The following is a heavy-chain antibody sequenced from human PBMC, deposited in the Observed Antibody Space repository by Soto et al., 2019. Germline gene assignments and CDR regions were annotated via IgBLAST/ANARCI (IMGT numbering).Heavy chain of an antibody. V-gene: IGHV3-30-3*01. CDR2: ISYDGSNK. CDR1: GFTFGSYA. CDR3: AREGSSGYPHDAFDI. D-gene: IGHD3-22*01. J-gene: IGHJ3*02. Sequence: PGWSLRLSCAASGFTFGSYAMHWVRQAPGKGLEWVAVISYDGSNKYYADSVKGRFTISRDNSKNTLYLQMNSLRAEDTAVYYCAREGSSGYPHDAFDIWGQGTMVTVSS.